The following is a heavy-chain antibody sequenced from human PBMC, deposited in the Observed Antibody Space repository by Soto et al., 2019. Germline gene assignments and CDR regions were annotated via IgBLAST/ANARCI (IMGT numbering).Heavy chain of an antibody. D-gene: IGHD6-6*01. J-gene: IGHJ4*02. Sequence: EVQLLESGGGLVQPGGSLRLSCAAYGLTFSSYALNWVRQAPGKGLEWVSTISGSGGDTYYADSVKGRFTISRDNSKYTLSLQMDSLRAEDTAVYYCAKGGRSSSGLDFDYWGQGTLVTVSS. CDR1: GLTFSSYA. CDR2: ISGSGGDT. CDR3: AKGGRSSSGLDFDY. V-gene: IGHV3-23*01.